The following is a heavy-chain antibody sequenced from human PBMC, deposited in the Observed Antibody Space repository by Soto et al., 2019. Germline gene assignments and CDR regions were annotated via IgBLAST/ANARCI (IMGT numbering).Heavy chain of an antibody. CDR3: VHRAGLHGNWNGGYFDF. D-gene: IGHD1-1*01. J-gene: IGHJ4*02. V-gene: IGHV2-5*02. CDR2: IYWDDDK. CDR1: GFSLSTSGVG. Sequence: QITLKESGPTRVKPTQTLTLTCTFSGFSLSTSGVGVGWIRQPPGKALERLALIYWDDDKRYSPSLKSRLTTPKDTSKTQVVLTMTTMDPVDTATYYCVHRAGLHGNWNGGYFDFWGQGALVTVSS.